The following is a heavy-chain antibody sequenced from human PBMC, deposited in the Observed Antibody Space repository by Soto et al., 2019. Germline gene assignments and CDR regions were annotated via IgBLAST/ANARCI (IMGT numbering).Heavy chain of an antibody. V-gene: IGHV3-7*03. CDR2: IEDDGREI. J-gene: IGHJ5*02. Sequence: EVQLAESGGGVVQPGGSLRLSCAASGFTLSSYWMSWLRQAPGKGLEWVANIEDDGREINYVDSVKGRFTISRDNAKNSVFLQMNSLRAEDTAVYYCARHRVGHRDVESWGQGTLVTVSS. CDR3: ARHRVGHRDVES. CDR1: GFTLSSYW. D-gene: IGHD1-26*01.